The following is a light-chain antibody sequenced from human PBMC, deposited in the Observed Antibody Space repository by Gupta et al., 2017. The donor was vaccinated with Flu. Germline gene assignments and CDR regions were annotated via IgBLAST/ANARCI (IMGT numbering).Light chain of an antibody. J-gene: IGKJ2*01. CDR1: QIISTY. CDR3: QQSSGTPHT. CDR2: TAS. V-gene: IGKV1-39*01. Sequence: DIQMTQPPSCLSASVGDRVTITCRASQIISTYLNWYQQKPGKAPNLLIYTASSLQSRVPRRCSGSRSGTDFTLTINNLQPEDFATYYCQQSSGTPHTFGQGTKLDIK.